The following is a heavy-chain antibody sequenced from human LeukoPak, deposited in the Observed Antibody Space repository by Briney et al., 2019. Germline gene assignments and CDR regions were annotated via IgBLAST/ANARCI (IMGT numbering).Heavy chain of an antibody. CDR2: ISNSGSTI. V-gene: IGHV3-48*04. Sequence: GGSLRLSCSASGFIFSSYAMNWVRQTPGKGLEWVSYISNSGSTIYYAESVRGRFTISRDNAKNSLYLQMNSLRAEDTAVYYCAGGYSYGSDYGGQGTLVTVSS. D-gene: IGHD5-18*01. CDR3: AGGYSYGSDY. CDR1: GFIFSSYA. J-gene: IGHJ4*02.